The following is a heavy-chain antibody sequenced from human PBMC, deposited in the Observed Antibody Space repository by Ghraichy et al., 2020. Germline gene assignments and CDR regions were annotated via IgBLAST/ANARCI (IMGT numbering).Heavy chain of an antibody. Sequence: GESLNISCAASGFIFGNYWMSWVRQAPAKGLEWLANIKADGSERYYVDSVKGRFTISRDNAKNSLHMQINSLRAEDTAVYYCAREVPAVAGPDYWGQGTLVIVSS. CDR3: AREVPAVAGPDY. D-gene: IGHD6-19*01. CDR1: GFIFGNYW. CDR2: IKADGSER. J-gene: IGHJ4*02. V-gene: IGHV3-7*01.